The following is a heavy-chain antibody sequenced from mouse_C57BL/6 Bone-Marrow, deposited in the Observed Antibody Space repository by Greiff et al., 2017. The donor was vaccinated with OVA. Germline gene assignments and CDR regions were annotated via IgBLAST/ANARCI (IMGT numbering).Heavy chain of an antibody. CDR2: IDPENGDT. J-gene: IGHJ2*01. Sequence: EVQLQQSGAELVRPGASVKLSCTASGFNIKDDYMHWVKQRPEQGLEWIGWIDPENGDTEYASKFQGKATITADTSSNTAYLQLSSLTSEDTAVYYGTTELFGYWGQGTTLTVSS. CDR3: TTELFGY. V-gene: IGHV14-4*01. CDR1: GFNIKDDY.